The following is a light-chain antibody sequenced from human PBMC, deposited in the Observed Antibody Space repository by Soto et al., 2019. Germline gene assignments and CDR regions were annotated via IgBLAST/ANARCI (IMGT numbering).Light chain of an antibody. CDR1: QSVSTY. CDR3: QQRSNWPSIT. J-gene: IGKJ5*01. Sequence: GLRQSPSAVSLQKGERATLTCRASQSVSTYLAWYQQKPGQAPRLLISDASNRATGIPVRFSGSGSGTDFTLTISSPEAEDSAVYYCQQRSNWPSITFGQGTRLEIK. CDR2: DAS. V-gene: IGKV3-11*01.